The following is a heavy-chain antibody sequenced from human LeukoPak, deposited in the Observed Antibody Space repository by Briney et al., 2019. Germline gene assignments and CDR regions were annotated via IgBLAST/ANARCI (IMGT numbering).Heavy chain of an antibody. J-gene: IGHJ5*02. V-gene: IGHV4-30-4*01. Sequence: SETLSLTCTVSGGSISSGDYYWSWIRQPPEKGLEWTGYIYYSGSTYYNPSLKSRVTISVDTSKNQFSLKLSSVTAADTAVYYCARETLTPSRWFDPWGQGTLVTVSS. D-gene: IGHD4-17*01. CDR2: IYYSGST. CDR1: GGSISSGDYY. CDR3: ARETLTPSRWFDP.